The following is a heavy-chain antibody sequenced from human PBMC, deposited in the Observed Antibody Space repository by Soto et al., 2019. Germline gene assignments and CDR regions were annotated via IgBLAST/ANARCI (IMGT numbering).Heavy chain of an antibody. V-gene: IGHV4-34*01. CDR3: ARAHSSTFDY. J-gene: IGHJ4*02. D-gene: IGHD6-13*01. Sequence: SETLSLTCAVYGGSFSGYYWSWIRQPPGKGLEWIGEINHGGSTNYNPSLKSRVTISVDTSKNQFSLKLSSVTAADTAVYYCARAHSSTFDYWGQGTLVTVSS. CDR2: INHGGST. CDR1: GGSFSGYY.